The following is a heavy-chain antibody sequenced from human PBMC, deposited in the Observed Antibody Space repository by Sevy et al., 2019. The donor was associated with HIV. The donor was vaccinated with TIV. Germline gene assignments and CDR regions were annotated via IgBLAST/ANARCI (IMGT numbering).Heavy chain of an antibody. CDR3: AREGVDIVVVPAAIYYYYYMDV. J-gene: IGHJ6*03. Sequence: GGSLRLSCAASGFTFSSYWMSWVRQAPGKGLEWVANIKQDGSEKYYVDSVKGRFTISRDNAKNSLYLQMNSLRAEDTAVYYCAREGVDIVVVPAAIYYYYYMDVWGNGTTVTVSS. CDR2: IKQDGSEK. D-gene: IGHD2-2*02. CDR1: GFTFSSYW. V-gene: IGHV3-7*01.